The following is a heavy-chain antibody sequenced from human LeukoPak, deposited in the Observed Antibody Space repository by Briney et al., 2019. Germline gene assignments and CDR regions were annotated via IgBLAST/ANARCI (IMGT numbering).Heavy chain of an antibody. CDR3: ARGIRYGNDF. D-gene: IGHD6-13*01. J-gene: IGHJ4*02. V-gene: IGHV4-59*01. CDR1: GVSISNYY. Sequence: PSETLSLTCTVSGVSISNYYWSWIRQPPGKGLEWIGYIYYSGSTNYNPSLKSRVTISVDTPKNQFSLSLTSVTAADTAVYYCARGIRYGNDFWGQGTLVTVSS. CDR2: IYYSGST.